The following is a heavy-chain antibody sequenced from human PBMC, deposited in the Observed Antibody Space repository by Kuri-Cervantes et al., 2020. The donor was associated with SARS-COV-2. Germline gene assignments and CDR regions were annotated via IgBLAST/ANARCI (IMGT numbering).Heavy chain of an antibody. J-gene: IGHJ4*02. D-gene: IGHD1-26*01. CDR3: ARKTRGTFHLDY. CDR2: MNPKIDIS. Sequence: ASVKVSCKASRYTFTGYDINWVRQAPGQGLEWVGWMNPKIDISGSVKKFQGRVTMTRDTSTNTAYMKLTSLGSQDTAVYYCARKTRGTFHLDYWGPGTPVTVSS. CDR1: RYTFTGYD. V-gene: IGHV1-8*01.